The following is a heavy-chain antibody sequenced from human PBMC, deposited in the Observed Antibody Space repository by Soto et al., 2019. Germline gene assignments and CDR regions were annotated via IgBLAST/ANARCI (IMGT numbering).Heavy chain of an antibody. CDR2: ISWNSGSI. J-gene: IGHJ4*02. CDR1: GFTFDDYA. Sequence: EVQLVESGGGLVQPGRSLRLSCAASGFTFDDYAMHWVRQAPGKGLEWVSGISWNSGSIGYADSVKGRFTISRDKAKNSLYLQMNSLRAEDTALYYCAKDDPRGGEGYWGQGTLVTVSS. V-gene: IGHV3-9*01. CDR3: AKDDPRGGEGY. D-gene: IGHD3-10*01.